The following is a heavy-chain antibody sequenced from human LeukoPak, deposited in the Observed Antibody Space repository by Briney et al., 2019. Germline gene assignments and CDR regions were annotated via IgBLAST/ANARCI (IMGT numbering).Heavy chain of an antibody. D-gene: IGHD6-19*01. J-gene: IGHJ4*02. V-gene: IGHV3-9*01. CDR3: ANLAVAGLVNDY. CDR1: GFTFSSYA. Sequence: PGGSLRLSCAASGFTFSSYAMHWVRQAPGKGLEWVSGISWNSGSIGYADSVKGRFTISRDNAKSSLYLQMNSLRAEDTALYYCANLAVAGLVNDYWGQGTLVTVSS. CDR2: ISWNSGSI.